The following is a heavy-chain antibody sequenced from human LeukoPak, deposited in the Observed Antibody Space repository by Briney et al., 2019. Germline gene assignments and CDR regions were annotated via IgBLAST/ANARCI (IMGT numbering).Heavy chain of an antibody. V-gene: IGHV4-59*01. CDR2: IYYTGST. J-gene: IGHJ4*02. CDR3: ARGTLGYCISTSCHSDY. Sequence: SETLSLTCTVSGGSISSYYWSWIRQPPGKGLKWIGYIYYTGSTNYNPSLKSRVTISVDTSKNQFSLRLNSVTAADTAVYYCARGTLGYCISTSCHSDYWGQGTLVTVSS. D-gene: IGHD2-2*01. CDR1: GGSISSYY.